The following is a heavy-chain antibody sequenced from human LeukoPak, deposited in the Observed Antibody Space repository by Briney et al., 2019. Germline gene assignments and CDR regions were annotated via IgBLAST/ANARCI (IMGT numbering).Heavy chain of an antibody. CDR1: GGSISSSSYY. CDR3: ARGRTFYDSSGYYGYPPDY. Sequence: SETLSLTCTVSGGSISSSSYYWGWIRQPPGKGLEWIGSIYYSGSTYYNPSLKSRVTISVDTSKNQFSLKLSSVTAADKAVYYCARGRTFYDSSGYYGYPPDYWGQGTLVTVSS. CDR2: IYYSGST. J-gene: IGHJ4*02. D-gene: IGHD3-22*01. V-gene: IGHV4-39*07.